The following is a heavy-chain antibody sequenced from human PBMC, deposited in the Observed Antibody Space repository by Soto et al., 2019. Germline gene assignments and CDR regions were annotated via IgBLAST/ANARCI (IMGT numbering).Heavy chain of an antibody. CDR2: IVPVFGTL. J-gene: IGHJ4*02. Sequence: QRQLVQSGAEVKKPGSSVRVSCKASGDTFTKYAISWLRQAPGQGLEWMGGIVPVFGTLNHAKRFKGRVTSTADKSTSTSYVELTSLTAEDTAVYYCAGVASGSTWYYLDYWGQGTLVTVSS. V-gene: IGHV1-69*06. CDR3: AGVASGSTWYYLDY. CDR1: GDTFTKYA. D-gene: IGHD3-10*01.